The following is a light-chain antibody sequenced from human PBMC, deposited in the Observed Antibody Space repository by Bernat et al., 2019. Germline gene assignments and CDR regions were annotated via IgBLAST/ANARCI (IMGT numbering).Light chain of an antibody. CDR3: SSVSTTSTPVV. J-gene: IGLJ3*02. CDR1: SSDVGAYNY. Sequence: QSALTQPASVSGSPGQSITLSFTGTSSDVGAYNYVSWYQQHPGKAPKLMIFDVSNRPSGVSDRFSGSKSGNTASLTISGLRAEDEADYYCSSVSTTSTPVVFGGGTKLTVL. CDR2: DVS. V-gene: IGLV2-14*03.